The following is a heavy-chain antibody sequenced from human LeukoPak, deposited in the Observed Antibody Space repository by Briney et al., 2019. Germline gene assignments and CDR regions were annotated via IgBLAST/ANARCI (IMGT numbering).Heavy chain of an antibody. Sequence: PGGSLRLSCAASGFTFSGYSMNWVRQAPGKGLEWVSYISKSGSTIYYAGSVKGRFTISRDNAKNSLYLQMNSLRAEDTAVYYCARRDCDSIKCRGSNWFDPWGQGTLVSVSS. CDR2: ISKSGSTI. J-gene: IGHJ5*02. V-gene: IGHV3-48*01. CDR1: GFTFSGYS. CDR3: ARRDCDSIKCRGSNWFDP. D-gene: IGHD3-22*01.